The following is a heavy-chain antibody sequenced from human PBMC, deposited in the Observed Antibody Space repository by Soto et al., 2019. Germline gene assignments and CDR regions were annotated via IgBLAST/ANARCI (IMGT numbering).Heavy chain of an antibody. D-gene: IGHD3-10*01. Sequence: PVGSLRLSCVASGLTFWSRAMSWVRQAPGNGLQWVPTITDTGGDAKDADSVMRRFVISRDNSRKILYLQMTSLTAEDSAMYFCARGSTDSYPGSRIFDFWGRGTLVTVSS. J-gene: IGHJ4*02. V-gene: IGHV3-23*01. CDR2: ITDTGGDA. CDR1: GLTFWSRA. CDR3: ARGSTDSYPGSRIFDF.